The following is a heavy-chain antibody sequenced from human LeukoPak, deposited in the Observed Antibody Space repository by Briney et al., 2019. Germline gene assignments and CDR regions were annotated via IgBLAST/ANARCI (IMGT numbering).Heavy chain of an antibody. V-gene: IGHV4-34*01. CDR2: INHSGST. J-gene: IGHJ4*02. CDR3: ASGTIFASY. CDR1: GGSFSGYY. Sequence: PSETLSLTCAVYGGSFSGYYWSWIRQPPGKGLEWIGEINHSGSTNYNPSHKSRVTISVDTSKNQFSLKLSSVTAADTAVYYCASGTIFASYWGQGTLVTVSS. D-gene: IGHD3-3*01.